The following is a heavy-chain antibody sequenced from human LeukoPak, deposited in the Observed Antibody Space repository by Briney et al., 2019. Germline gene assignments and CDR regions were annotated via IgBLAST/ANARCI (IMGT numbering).Heavy chain of an antibody. CDR1: GYTLTELS. D-gene: IGHD1-1*01. J-gene: IGHJ4*02. CDR3: ANTNDRDGDFYGDS. Sequence: GASVKVSCKVSGYTLTELSMHWVRQAPGKGLEWMGGFDPEDGETIYAQKFQGRVTMTEDTSTDTAYMELGSLRSEDTAVYYCANTNDRDGDFYGDSWGQGTLVTVSA. V-gene: IGHV1-24*01. CDR2: FDPEDGET.